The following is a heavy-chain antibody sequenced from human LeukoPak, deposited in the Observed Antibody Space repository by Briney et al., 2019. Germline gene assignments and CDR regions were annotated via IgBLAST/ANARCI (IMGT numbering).Heavy chain of an antibody. D-gene: IGHD6-19*01. V-gene: IGHV3-48*03. CDR3: AREVVAGTAFDY. Sequence: PGGSLRLSCAASGFTFNSYEMNWVRQAPGKGLEWVSYISSSGSTIYYADSVKGRFTISRDNAKNSLYLQMNSLRAEDTAVYYCAREVVAGTAFDYWGQGTLVTVSS. CDR1: GFTFNSYE. J-gene: IGHJ4*02. CDR2: ISSSGSTI.